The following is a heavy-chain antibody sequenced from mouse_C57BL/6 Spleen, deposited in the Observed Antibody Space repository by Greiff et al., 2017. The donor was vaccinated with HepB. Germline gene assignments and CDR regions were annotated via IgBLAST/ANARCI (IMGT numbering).Heavy chain of an antibody. CDR1: GFTFSSYT. Sequence: DVKLQESGGGLVKPGGSLKLSCAASGFTFSSYTMSWVRQTPEKRLEWVATISGGGGNTYYPDSVKGRFTISRDNAKNTLYLQMSSLRSEDTALYYCARHPYDGYYVAYWGQGTLVTVSA. D-gene: IGHD2-3*01. CDR3: ARHPYDGYYVAY. J-gene: IGHJ3*01. CDR2: ISGGGGNT. V-gene: IGHV5-9*01.